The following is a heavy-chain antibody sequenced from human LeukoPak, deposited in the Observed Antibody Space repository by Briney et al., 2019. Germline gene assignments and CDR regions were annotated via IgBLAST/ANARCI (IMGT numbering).Heavy chain of an antibody. CDR2: TYYRSKWYN. J-gene: IGHJ5*02. CDR1: GDSVSSNSAA. V-gene: IGHV6-1*01. D-gene: IGHD3-9*01. Sequence: SQTLSLTCAISGDSVSSNSAAWNWIRQSPSRGLEWLGRTYYRSKWYNNYAVSVKSRITTNPDTSKNQFSLQLNSVTPEDTAVYYCARALRGYYDILTGYPLWDNWFDPWGQGTLVTVSS. CDR3: ARALRGYYDILTGYPLWDNWFDP.